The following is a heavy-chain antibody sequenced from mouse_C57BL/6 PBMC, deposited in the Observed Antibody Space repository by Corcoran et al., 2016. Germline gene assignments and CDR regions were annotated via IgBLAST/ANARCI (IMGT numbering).Heavy chain of an antibody. D-gene: IGHD4-1*01. V-gene: IGHV1-80*01. CDR1: GYAFSSSW. J-gene: IGHJ3*01. CDR2: IYPGDGDT. CDR3: ASNWDGFAY. Sequence: QVQLQQSGAELVKPGASVKISCKASGYAFSSSWMNWVKQRPGKGLEWIGQIYPGDGDTNYNGKFKGKATLTADKSSSTAYMQLSSLTSEDSAVYFCASNWDGFAYWGQGTLVTVSA.